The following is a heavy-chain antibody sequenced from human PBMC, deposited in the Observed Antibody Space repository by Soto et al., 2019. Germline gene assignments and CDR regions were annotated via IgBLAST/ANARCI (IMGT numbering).Heavy chain of an antibody. J-gene: IGHJ6*02. V-gene: IGHV4-30-2*01. D-gene: IGHD2-2*01. CDR1: GGSINSGGYS. CDR2: IYHTGNT. CDR3: ARVARPLSTPFAYGMDV. Sequence: QLQLQESGSGLVKPSQTLSLTCTVSGGSINSGGYSWIWIRQPPGKGLEWIGYIYHTGNTFYNPSLQSRVTISVDQSKNQFSLSLGSVTAADTAMYYCARVARPLSTPFAYGMDVWGQGTTVTVSS.